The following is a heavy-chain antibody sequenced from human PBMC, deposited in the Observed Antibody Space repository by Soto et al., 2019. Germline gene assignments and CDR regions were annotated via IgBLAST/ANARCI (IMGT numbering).Heavy chain of an antibody. D-gene: IGHD6-13*01. Sequence: QVQLVQSGAEVKKTGASVKVSCKASGYTFRDYYIHWVRQAPGQGLEWMGWLNPNSAGTDYAQKFQGRVTMTRDTSISTAYMELSSLRSDDTAVYYCARGPSRQLLVHNHPMDVWGQGATVTVSS. CDR3: ARGPSRQLLVHNHPMDV. V-gene: IGHV1-2*02. CDR2: LNPNSAGT. J-gene: IGHJ6*02. CDR1: GYTFRDYY.